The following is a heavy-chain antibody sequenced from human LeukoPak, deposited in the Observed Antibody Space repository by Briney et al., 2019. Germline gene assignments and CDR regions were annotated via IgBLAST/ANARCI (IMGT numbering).Heavy chain of an antibody. D-gene: IGHD6-13*01. V-gene: IGHV3-23*01. CDR3: AKDQGRSSWYRLDYYYYGMDV. J-gene: IGHJ6*02. CDR1: GFTFSSYA. Sequence: GGSLRLSCAASGFTFSSYAMSWVRQAPGKGLEWVSAISGSGDSTYYGDSVKGRFTISRDNSKNTLYLQMNSLRAEDTAVYYCAKDQGRSSWYRLDYYYYGMDVWGQGTTVTVSS. CDR2: ISGSGDST.